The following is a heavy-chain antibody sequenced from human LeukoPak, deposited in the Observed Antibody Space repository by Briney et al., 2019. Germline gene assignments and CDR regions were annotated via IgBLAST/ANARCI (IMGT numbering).Heavy chain of an antibody. CDR3: ARGSLHSSSWYGSRDAFDI. V-gene: IGHV4-39*07. J-gene: IGHJ3*02. D-gene: IGHD6-13*01. CDR2: IYYSGST. CDR1: GGSISSSSYY. Sequence: SETLSLTCTVSGGSISSSSYYWGWIRQPPGKGLEWIGSIYYSGSTYYNPSLKSRVTISVDTSKNQFSLKLSSVTAADTAVYYCARGSLHSSSWYGSRDAFDIWGQGTMVTVSS.